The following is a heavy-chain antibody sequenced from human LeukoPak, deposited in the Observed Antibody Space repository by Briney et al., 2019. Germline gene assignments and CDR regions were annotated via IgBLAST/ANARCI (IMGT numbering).Heavy chain of an antibody. CDR2: INADGSST. Sequence: GGSLGLSCAASGFTFTRYWMHWVRQAPGKGLVWVSRINADGSSTAYADSVKGRFTISRDNAKNTVYLQMNSLRAEDTAVYYCARVQNEWQLLPGFDYWGQGTLVTVSS. CDR1: GFTFTRYW. J-gene: IGHJ4*02. V-gene: IGHV3-74*01. D-gene: IGHD1-26*01. CDR3: ARVQNEWQLLPGFDY.